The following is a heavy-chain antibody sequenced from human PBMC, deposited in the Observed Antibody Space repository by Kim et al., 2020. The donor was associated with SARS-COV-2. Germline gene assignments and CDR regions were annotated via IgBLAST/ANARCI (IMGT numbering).Heavy chain of an antibody. CDR1: GFTFSSYA. D-gene: IGHD1-26*01. CDR2: ISAGGSST. Sequence: GGSLRLSCAASGFTFSSYAMNWVRQAPGKGLEWVSVISAGGSSTYYADSVKGRFTISRDNSKNTVYLQMSSLRAEDTAVYYCAKDRSGGYPCIFDYWGQGTLVTVSS. J-gene: IGHJ4*02. V-gene: IGHV3-23*01. CDR3: AKDRSGGYPCIFDY.